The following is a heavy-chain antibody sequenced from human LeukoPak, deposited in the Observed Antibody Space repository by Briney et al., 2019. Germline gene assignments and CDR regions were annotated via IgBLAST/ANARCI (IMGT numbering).Heavy chain of an antibody. Sequence: PSETLSLTCAVYGGSFSGYYWSWIRQPPGKGLEWIGEINHSGSTNYNPSLKSRVTISVDTSKNQFSLKLSSVTAADTAVYYCARGVDTAMVYFDYWGQGTLVTVSS. CDR1: GGSFSGYY. CDR2: INHSGST. D-gene: IGHD5-18*01. V-gene: IGHV4-34*01. CDR3: ARGVDTAMVYFDY. J-gene: IGHJ4*02.